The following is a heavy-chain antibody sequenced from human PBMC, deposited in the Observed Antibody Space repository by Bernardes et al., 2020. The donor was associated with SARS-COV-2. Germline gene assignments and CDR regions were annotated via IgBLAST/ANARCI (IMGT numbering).Heavy chain of an antibody. J-gene: IGHJ5*02. V-gene: IGHV1-18*01. CDR2: ISAYNGNT. D-gene: IGHD2-8*01. Sequence: ASVKVSCKASGYTFTSYGISWVRQAPGQGLEWMGWISAYNGNTNYAQKLQGRVTMTTDTSTSTAYMELRSLRSDDTAVYYCARQIAVAGTWYYYYGIVLMVYADNWFDPWGQGTLVTVSS. CDR3: ARQIAVAGTWYYYYGIVLMVYADNWFDP. CDR1: GYTFTSYG.